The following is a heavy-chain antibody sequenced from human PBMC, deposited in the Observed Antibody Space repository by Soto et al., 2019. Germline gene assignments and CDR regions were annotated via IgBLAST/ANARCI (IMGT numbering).Heavy chain of an antibody. J-gene: IGHJ4*02. CDR1: GFTFSSYS. CDR2: ISYDGSNK. Sequence: GGSLRLYCAASGFTFSSYSMHWLRQAPGKELEWVAVISYDGSNKYYADSVKGRFTISRDNSKNTLYLQMNSLRAEDTAVYYCSKDHLIVLVPAASDYWGQGTLVTVSS. CDR3: SKDHLIVLVPAASDY. D-gene: IGHD2-2*01. V-gene: IGHV3-30*18.